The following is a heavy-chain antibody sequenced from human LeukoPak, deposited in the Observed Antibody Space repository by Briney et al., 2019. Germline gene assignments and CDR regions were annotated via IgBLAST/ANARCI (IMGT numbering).Heavy chain of an antibody. Sequence: SETLSLTCAVYGGSFSGYYWSWIRQPPGKGLEWIGEINHSGSTNYNPSLKSRVTISVDTSKNQFSLKLSSVTAADTAVYYCARFGGSGSYHHFDYWGQETLVTVSS. CDR2: INHSGST. V-gene: IGHV4-34*01. CDR3: ARFGGSGSYHHFDY. J-gene: IGHJ4*02. D-gene: IGHD3-10*01. CDR1: GGSFSGYY.